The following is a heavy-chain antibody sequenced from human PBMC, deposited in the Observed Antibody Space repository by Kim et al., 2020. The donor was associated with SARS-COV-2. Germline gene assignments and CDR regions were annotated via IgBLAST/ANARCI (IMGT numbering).Heavy chain of an antibody. V-gene: IGHV4-59*01. CDR1: GGSISSYY. CDR3: ARFGMLEDGMDV. D-gene: IGHD2-8*01. Sequence: SETLSLTCTVSGGSISSYYWSWIRQPPGKGLEWIGYIYYSGSTNYNPSLKSRVTISVDTSKNQFSLKLSSVTAADTAMYYCARFGMLEDGMDVWGQGTTVTVSS. J-gene: IGHJ6*02. CDR2: IYYSGST.